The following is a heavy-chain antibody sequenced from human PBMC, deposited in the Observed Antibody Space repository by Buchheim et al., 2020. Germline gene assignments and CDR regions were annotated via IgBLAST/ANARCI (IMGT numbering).Heavy chain of an antibody. J-gene: IGHJ4*02. D-gene: IGHD3-16*02. Sequence: QVQLVESGGGVVQPGRSLRLSCAASGFTFSSYGMHWVRQAPGKGLEWVAVISYDGSNKYYADSVKGRFTISRDNSKNTLYLQMNSLRAEDTAVYYCAKVISDDYVWGSYRYTGFDYWGQGTL. CDR3: AKVISDDYVWGSYRYTGFDY. V-gene: IGHV3-30*18. CDR2: ISYDGSNK. CDR1: GFTFSSYG.